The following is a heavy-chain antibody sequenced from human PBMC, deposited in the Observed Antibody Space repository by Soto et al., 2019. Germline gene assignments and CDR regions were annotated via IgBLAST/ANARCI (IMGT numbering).Heavy chain of an antibody. CDR1: GFTFSMYS. V-gene: IGHV3-7*03. CDR3: ARDHLILPAHDFFYGSDV. D-gene: IGHD2-21*02. Sequence: GGFLRLSCEVPGFTFSMYSMSWVRQSPGKGLEWVAKIPQEGGDGHYADSVKGRFTISRDNGKNSLYLQLNNLRAEDTAVYYCARDHLILPAHDFFYGSDVWGRGDTVTVSS. J-gene: IGHJ6*02. CDR2: IPQEGGDG.